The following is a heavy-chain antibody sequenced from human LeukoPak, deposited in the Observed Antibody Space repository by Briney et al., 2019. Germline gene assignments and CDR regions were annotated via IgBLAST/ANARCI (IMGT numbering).Heavy chain of an antibody. CDR2: IGSNGVST. J-gene: IGHJ4*02. CDR3: ARGDRGDFDY. CDR1: GFSNYA. D-gene: IGHD3-10*01. V-gene: IGHV3-23*01. Sequence: PGGSLRLSCAASGFSNYAMSWVRQAPGKGLEWVSGIGSNGVSTYYADSVKGRFTISRDNAKKSLYLQMNSLRAEDTAVYYCARGDRGDFDYWGQGTLVTVSS.